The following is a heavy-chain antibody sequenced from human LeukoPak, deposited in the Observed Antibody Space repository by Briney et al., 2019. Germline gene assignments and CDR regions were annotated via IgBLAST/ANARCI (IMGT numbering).Heavy chain of an antibody. CDR3: ARGASQNVFDF. Sequence: GGSLRLSCAASEFTFSSYWINWVRQAPGKGPEWVANINPDGSQKKYADSVKGRFTISRDNARNSLCLQMNSLRDNDTAVYYCARGASQNVFDFWGQGTTVIVSS. V-gene: IGHV3-7*01. CDR2: INPDGSQK. J-gene: IGHJ3*01. CDR1: EFTFSSYW.